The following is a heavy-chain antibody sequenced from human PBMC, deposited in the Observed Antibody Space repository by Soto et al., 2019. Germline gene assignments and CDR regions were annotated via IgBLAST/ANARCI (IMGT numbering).Heavy chain of an antibody. Sequence: ASVKVSCKASGYTFTSYYMRWVRQAPGQGLEWMGIINPSGGSTSYAQKFQGRVTMTRDTSTSTVYMELSSLRSEDTAVYYCARDLSRIAAAGTGVDYWGQGTLVTVSS. V-gene: IGHV1-46*03. CDR1: GYTFTSYY. D-gene: IGHD6-13*01. CDR3: ARDLSRIAAAGTGVDY. J-gene: IGHJ4*02. CDR2: INPSGGST.